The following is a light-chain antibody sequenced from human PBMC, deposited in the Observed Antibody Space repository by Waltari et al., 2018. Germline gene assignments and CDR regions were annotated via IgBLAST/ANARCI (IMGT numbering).Light chain of an antibody. J-gene: IGKJ5*01. V-gene: IGKV1D-13*01. CDR2: DAS. CDR1: QAISSS. Sequence: AIQLTQSPPSLSASVGARVTLACRASQAISSSLVWYQQKPGKAPKRLIYDASTLENGVPSRFSGSGSGTDFTLTISSLQPEDFSTYHCQQFYNYPPTFGQGTRLEIK. CDR3: QQFYNYPPT.